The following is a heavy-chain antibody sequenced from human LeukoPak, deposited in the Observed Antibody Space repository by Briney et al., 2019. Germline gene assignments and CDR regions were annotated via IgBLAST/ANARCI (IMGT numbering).Heavy chain of an antibody. Sequence: SETLSLTCTVSGGSISSYYWSWIRQPPGKGLEWIGYIYYSGSTNYNPSLKSRVTISVDTSKNQFSLKLSSVTAADTAVYYCARQYYYDSRGSPNWFDPWGQGTLVTVSS. J-gene: IGHJ5*02. CDR2: IYYSGST. V-gene: IGHV4-59*08. CDR3: ARQYYYDSRGSPNWFDP. CDR1: GGSISSYY. D-gene: IGHD3-22*01.